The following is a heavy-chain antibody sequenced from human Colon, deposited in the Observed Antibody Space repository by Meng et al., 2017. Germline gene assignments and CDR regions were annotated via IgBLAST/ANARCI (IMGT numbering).Heavy chain of an antibody. V-gene: IGHV4-38-2*02. CDR3: ARAMVRGVSAFDI. CDR2: IYHSGST. D-gene: IGHD3-10*01. Sequence: SETLSLTCTVSGYSISSGYYWGWIRQPPGKGLEWIGSIYHSGSTYYNPSLKSRVTISVDTSKNQFSLKLSSVTAADTAVYYCARAMVRGVSAFDIWGQGKMVTVSS. CDR1: GYSISSGYY. J-gene: IGHJ3*02.